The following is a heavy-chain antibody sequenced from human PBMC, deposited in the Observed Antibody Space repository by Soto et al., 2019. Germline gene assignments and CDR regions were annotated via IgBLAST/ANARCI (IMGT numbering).Heavy chain of an antibody. J-gene: IGHJ5*02. CDR1: W. CDR2: TYSTGST. V-gene: IGHV4-4*01. CDR3: ARRGLTFAGGAPTTGFAP. Sequence: WRRSIRKNPGKGLEWIGETYSTGSTKYKSSLKSRLSISVDTSKNQFFLNLTAVTAADTALYFCARRGLTFAGGAPTTGFAPWGPGTLVTISS. D-gene: IGHD3-16*01.